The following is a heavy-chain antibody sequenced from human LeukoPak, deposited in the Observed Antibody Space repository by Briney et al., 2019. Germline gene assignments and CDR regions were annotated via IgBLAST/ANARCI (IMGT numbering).Heavy chain of an antibody. CDR3: AKAGYRGWLQLYYFDY. J-gene: IGHJ4*02. D-gene: IGHD5-24*01. CDR1: GFTFSSYA. V-gene: IGHV3-23*01. Sequence: GRSLRLSCAASGFTFSSYAMSWVRQAPGKGLEWVSAISGSGGSTYYADSVKGRFTISRDNSKNTLYLQMNSLRAEDTAVYYCAKAGYRGWLQLYYFDYWGQGTLVTVSS. CDR2: ISGSGGST.